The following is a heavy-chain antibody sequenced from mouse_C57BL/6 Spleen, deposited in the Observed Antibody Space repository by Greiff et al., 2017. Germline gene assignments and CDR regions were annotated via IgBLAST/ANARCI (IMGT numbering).Heavy chain of an antibody. D-gene: IGHD3-2*02. V-gene: IGHV1-55*01. CDR1: GYTFTSYW. CDR2: IYPGSGST. Sequence: QVQLQQPGAELVKPGASVKMSCKASGYTFTSYWITWVKQRPGQGLEWLGDIYPGSGSTNYNEKFKSKATLTVDTSSSTAYMQLSSLTSEDSAVYYCARDSSGYVTFAYWGQGTLVTVSA. J-gene: IGHJ3*01. CDR3: ARDSSGYVTFAY.